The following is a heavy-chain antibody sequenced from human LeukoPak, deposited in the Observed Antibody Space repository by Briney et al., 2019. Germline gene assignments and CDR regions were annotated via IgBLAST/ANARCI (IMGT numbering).Heavy chain of an antibody. V-gene: IGHV1-2*02. Sequence: GASVKVSCKASGYTFTGYYMHWVRQAPGQGLEWMGWINPNSGGTNYAQKFQGRVTMTRDTSISTAYMELSRLRSDDTAVYYCARQPYSGARKRVFDYWGQGTLVTVSS. D-gene: IGHD6-19*01. CDR3: ARQPYSGARKRVFDY. CDR1: GYTFTGYY. CDR2: INPNSGGT. J-gene: IGHJ4*02.